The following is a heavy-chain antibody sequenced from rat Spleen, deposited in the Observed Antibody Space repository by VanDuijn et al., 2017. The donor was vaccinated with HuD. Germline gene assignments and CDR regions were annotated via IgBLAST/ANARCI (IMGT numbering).Heavy chain of an antibody. D-gene: IGHD1-12*01. J-gene: IGHJ2*01. CDR3: ARASWDDFDY. CDR2: INSAGST. V-gene: IGHV3-3*01. CDR1: GYSITSAYR. Sequence: EVQLQESGPGLVKPSQSLSLTCSVSGYSITSAYRWNWIRKFPGNKLEWMGYINSAGSTNYNPSLKSRISITRDISKNQFFLQLNSVTTEDTATYYCARASWDDFDYWGQGVMVTVSS.